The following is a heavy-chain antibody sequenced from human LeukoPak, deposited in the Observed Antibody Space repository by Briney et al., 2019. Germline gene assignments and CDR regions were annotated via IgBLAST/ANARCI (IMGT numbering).Heavy chain of an antibody. CDR2: ISGSGGST. CDR1: GFTFSSYS. CDR3: ARATGSSGYPIDY. J-gene: IGHJ4*02. D-gene: IGHD3-22*01. V-gene: IGHV3-23*01. Sequence: PGGSLRLSCAASGFTFSSYSMNWVRQAPGKGLEWVSAISGSGGSTYYADTVKGRFTISRDNSKNTLYLQMNSLRAEDTAVYYCARATGSSGYPIDYWGQGTLVTVSS.